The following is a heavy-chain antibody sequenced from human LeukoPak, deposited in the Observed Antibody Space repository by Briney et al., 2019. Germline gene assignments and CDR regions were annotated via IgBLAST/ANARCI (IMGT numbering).Heavy chain of an antibody. Sequence: ASVKVSCKASGYTFTSYDINWVRQATGQGLEWMGWMNPNSGNTGYAQKFQGRVTMTRNTSISTAYMELNSLRSEDTAVYYCARLRPYDSSGYYSYYYYGMDVWGQGTTVTVSS. CDR1: GYTFTSYD. CDR2: MNPNSGNT. D-gene: IGHD3-22*01. V-gene: IGHV1-8*01. CDR3: ARLRPYDSSGYYSYYYYGMDV. J-gene: IGHJ6*02.